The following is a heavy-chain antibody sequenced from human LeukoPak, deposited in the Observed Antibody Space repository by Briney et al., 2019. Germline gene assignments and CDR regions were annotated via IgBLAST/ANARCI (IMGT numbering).Heavy chain of an antibody. Sequence: PSETLSLTCTVSGGSISSYYWSWIRQPPGKGLEWIGYIYYSGSTNYNPSLKSRVAISVDTSKNQFSLKLSSVTAADTAVYYCAREDGVGATSAFDIWGQGTMVTVSS. CDR1: GGSISSYY. D-gene: IGHD1-26*01. J-gene: IGHJ3*02. CDR3: AREDGVGATSAFDI. V-gene: IGHV4-59*01. CDR2: IYYSGST.